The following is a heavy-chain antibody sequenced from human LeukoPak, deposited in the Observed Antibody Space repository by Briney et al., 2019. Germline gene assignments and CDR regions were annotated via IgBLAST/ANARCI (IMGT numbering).Heavy chain of an antibody. CDR1: GYTFTSYG. J-gene: IGHJ4*02. Sequence: ASVKVSCKASGYTFTSYGISWVRQAPGQGLEWMGWINPNSGGTNYAQKFQGRVTMTRDTSISTAYMELSRLRSDDTAVYYCARSIDDSSSYWGQGTLVTVSS. V-gene: IGHV1-2*02. CDR2: INPNSGGT. CDR3: ARSIDDSSSY. D-gene: IGHD3-22*01.